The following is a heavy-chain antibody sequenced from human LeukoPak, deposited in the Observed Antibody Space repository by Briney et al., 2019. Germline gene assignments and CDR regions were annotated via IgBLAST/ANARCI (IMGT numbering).Heavy chain of an antibody. CDR3: ARDYSGSYLFDY. CDR2: ISYDGSNK. Sequence: GGSLRLSCAASGFTFSSYTIHWVRQAPGKGLEWVAIISYDGSNKYYADSVEGRFTISRDNSKNTLYLQMNSLRAEDTAVYYCARDYSGSYLFDYWGQGTLVTVSS. CDR1: GFTFSSYT. J-gene: IGHJ4*02. D-gene: IGHD1-26*01. V-gene: IGHV3-30-3*01.